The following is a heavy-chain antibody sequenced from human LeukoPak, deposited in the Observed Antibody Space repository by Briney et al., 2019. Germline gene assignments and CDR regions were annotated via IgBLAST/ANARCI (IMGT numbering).Heavy chain of an antibody. CDR3: AREGGRSGQWYYDL. CDR2: IGGDGVTA. V-gene: IGHV3-64*02. D-gene: IGHD3-16*01. J-gene: IGHJ2*01. Sequence: GGSLRLSCAASGFTFTSYYIHWVRQVPTKGPEYVSVIGGDGVTAFYADSVKGRFTISRDNSKNTVDLEMGSLTAEDTAVYYCAREGGRSGQWYYDLWGRGTLVTVSS. CDR1: GFTFTSYY.